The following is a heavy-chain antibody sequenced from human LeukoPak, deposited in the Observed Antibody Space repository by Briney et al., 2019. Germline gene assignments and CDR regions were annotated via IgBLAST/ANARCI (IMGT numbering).Heavy chain of an antibody. CDR3: ASGKYDFWSGYGQDYYYGMDV. CDR1: GGSFSGYY. Sequence: SETLSLTCAVYGGSFSGYYWSWIRQPPGKGLEWIGEINHSGSTNYNPSLKSRVTISVDTSKNQFSLKLSSVTAADTAVYYCASGKYDFWSGYGQDYYYGMDVWGQGTTVTVSS. D-gene: IGHD3-3*01. CDR2: INHSGST. V-gene: IGHV4-34*01. J-gene: IGHJ6*02.